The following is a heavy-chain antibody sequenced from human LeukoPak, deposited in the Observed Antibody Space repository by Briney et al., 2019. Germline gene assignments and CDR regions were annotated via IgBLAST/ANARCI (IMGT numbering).Heavy chain of an antibody. CDR3: TIKVGATYYFDY. CDR2: IRSKANSYAT. D-gene: IGHD1-26*01. CDR1: GFTFSGSA. Sequence: GGSLRLSCAASGFTFSGSAMHWVRQASGKGLEWVGRIRSKANSYATAYAASVKGGFTISRDDSKNTAYLQMNSLKTEDTAVYYCTIKVGATYYFDYWGQGTLVTVSS. V-gene: IGHV3-73*01. J-gene: IGHJ4*02.